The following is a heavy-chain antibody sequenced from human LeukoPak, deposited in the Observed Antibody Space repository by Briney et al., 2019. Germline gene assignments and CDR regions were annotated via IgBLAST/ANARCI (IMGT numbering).Heavy chain of an antibody. CDR1: GFTFSNYE. D-gene: IGHD3-10*01. J-gene: IGHJ4*02. Sequence: QPGGSLRLSCAASGFTFSNYEMNWVRQAPGKGLEWVSYINSNGHTIYYAASVKGRFTISRDNAKNSLYLQMNSLRAEDTAVYYCARVVYYSSGPFSYFDYWGQGTLVTVSS. V-gene: IGHV3-48*03. CDR2: INSNGHTI. CDR3: ARVVYYSSGPFSYFDY.